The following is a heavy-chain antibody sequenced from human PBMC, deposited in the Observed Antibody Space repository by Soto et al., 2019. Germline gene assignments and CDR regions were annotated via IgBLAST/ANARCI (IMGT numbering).Heavy chain of an antibody. Sequence: QVQLVQSGAEVKRPGSSVKVACKASGETFNFYSITWVRQAPGLGLEGMGRVNPSVSMSNYAHKFQGRVTMTADKSTSTAYMELSSLRSEETAIYYCASSYGSGYRAFDYWGQGALVTVSS. J-gene: IGHJ4*02. D-gene: IGHD3-10*01. V-gene: IGHV1-69*02. CDR2: VNPSVSMS. CDR3: ASSYGSGYRAFDY. CDR1: GETFNFYS.